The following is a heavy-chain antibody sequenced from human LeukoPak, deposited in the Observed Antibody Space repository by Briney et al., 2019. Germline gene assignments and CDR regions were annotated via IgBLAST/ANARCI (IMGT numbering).Heavy chain of an antibody. CDR2: IKSDGST. CDR3: ARAPSEIGGYYPEYFRH. CDR1: GFTFSTYW. V-gene: IGHV3-74*01. J-gene: IGHJ1*01. Sequence: GGSLRLSCAASGFTFSTYWMHWVRQAPGKGLVWVSRIKSDGSTNYADSVKGRFTISRNNAKNTVSLQMNSLRAEDTGVYYCARAPSEIGGYYPEYFRHWGQGTLVTVSS. D-gene: IGHD3-22*01.